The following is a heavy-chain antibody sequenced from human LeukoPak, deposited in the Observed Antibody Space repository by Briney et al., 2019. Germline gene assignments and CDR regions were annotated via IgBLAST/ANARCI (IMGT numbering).Heavy chain of an antibody. CDR2: ISWNSGSI. CDR1: GFTFDDYA. Sequence: GGSLRLSCAASGFTFDDYAMHWVRQAPGKGLEWVSGISWNSGSIGYADSVKGRFTISRDNAKNSLYLQMNSLRAEDTALYYCAKDVSDGYNTAFDYWGQGTLVTVPS. J-gene: IGHJ4*02. V-gene: IGHV3-9*01. CDR3: AKDVSDGYNTAFDY. D-gene: IGHD5-24*01.